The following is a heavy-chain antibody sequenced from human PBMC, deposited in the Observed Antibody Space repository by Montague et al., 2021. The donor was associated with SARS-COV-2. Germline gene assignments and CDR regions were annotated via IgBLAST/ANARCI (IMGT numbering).Heavy chain of an antibody. CDR2: IYYTGRT. CDR3: ARGRIELSMIVVVMTGASYYMDV. CDR1: CGSLGSHS. J-gene: IGHJ6*03. Sequence: SETLSLTCAILCGSLGSHSQIWIRQASSTGMAWIGKIYYTGRTNYNPSLKSRVTISVDTSKNQFSLKLRSVTAADTAVYYCARGRIELSMIVVVMTGASYYMDVGGQGTAVTVPS. V-gene: IGHV4-34*01. D-gene: IGHD3-22*01.